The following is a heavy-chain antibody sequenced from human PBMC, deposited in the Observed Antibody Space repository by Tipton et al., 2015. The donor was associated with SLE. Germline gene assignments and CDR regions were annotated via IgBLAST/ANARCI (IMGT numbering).Heavy chain of an antibody. CDR3: ARRPYWYFDV. V-gene: IGHV4-30-4*01. Sequence: TLSLTCSVSRASISSGDYYWSWIRQPPGKGLEWIGYIYNRGSTYYNPSLQSRATISVDTSKNQFSLKMSSVTAADTAVYYCARRPYWYFDVWGRGTLVTVSS. CDR1: RASISSGDYY. CDR2: IYNRGST. J-gene: IGHJ2*01.